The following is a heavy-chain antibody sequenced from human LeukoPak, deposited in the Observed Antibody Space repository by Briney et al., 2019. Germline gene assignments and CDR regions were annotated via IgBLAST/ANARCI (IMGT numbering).Heavy chain of an antibody. CDR3: ARRLSGFTVRGVMEGGHFDY. D-gene: IGHD3-10*01. J-gene: IGHJ4*02. CDR2: IYYSGST. CDR1: GGSISISSYY. V-gene: IGHV4-39*01. Sequence: HSETLSLTGTVSGGSISISSYYWGWIRQPPGKGLEWIGSIYYSGSTYYNPSLKSRVTISVDTSKNQFSLKLSSVTAADTAVYYCARRLSGFTVRGVMEGGHFDYWGQGTLVTVSS.